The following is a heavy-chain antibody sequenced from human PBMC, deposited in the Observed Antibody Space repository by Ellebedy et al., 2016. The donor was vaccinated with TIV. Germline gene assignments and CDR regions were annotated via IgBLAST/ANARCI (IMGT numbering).Heavy chain of an antibody. V-gene: IGHV1-2*04. D-gene: IGHD4-17*01. CDR3: ARDGAVTTVFDY. Sequence: AASVKVSCKASGYTFTSYYMHWVRQAPGQGLEWMGWINPNSGGTNYAQRFQGWVTMTRDTSISTAYMELSRLRSDDTALYYCARDGAVTTVFDYWGQGTLVTVSS. CDR1: GYTFTSYY. CDR2: INPNSGGT. J-gene: IGHJ4*02.